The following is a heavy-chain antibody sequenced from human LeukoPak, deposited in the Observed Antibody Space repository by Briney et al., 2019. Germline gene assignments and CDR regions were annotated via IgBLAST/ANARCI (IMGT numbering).Heavy chain of an antibody. CDR2: VFTSGIISGNT. J-gene: IGHJ5*02. D-gene: IGHD3-22*01. V-gene: IGHV4-4*07. CDR1: GGSTSSYY. Sequence: PSETLSLTCTVSGGSTSSYYWSWIRQPPGKGLEWIGRVFTSGIISGNTNYNPSLKSRVTMSVDTSKNQFSLKLTSVTAADTAVYYCARDRYYYDSSGYSFDPWGQGTLVTVSS. CDR3: ARDRYYYDSSGYSFDP.